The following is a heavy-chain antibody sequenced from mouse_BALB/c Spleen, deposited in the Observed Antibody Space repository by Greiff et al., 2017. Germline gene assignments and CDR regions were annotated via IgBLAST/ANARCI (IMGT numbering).Heavy chain of an antibody. J-gene: IGHJ4*01. V-gene: IGHV5-6*01. CDR3: AREGAMDY. CDR2: ISDGGSYT. CDR1: GFTFSSYG. Sequence: EVQLVESGGDLVKPGGSLKLSCAASGFTFSSYGMSWVRQTPDKRLEWVATISDGGSYTYYPDSVKGRFTISRDNAKNNLYLQMSSLKSEDTAMYYCAREGAMDYWGQGTSVTVSS.